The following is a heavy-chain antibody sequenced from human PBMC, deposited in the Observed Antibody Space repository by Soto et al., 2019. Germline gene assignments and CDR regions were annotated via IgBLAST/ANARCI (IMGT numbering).Heavy chain of an antibody. CDR3: ARGLYNRRYSSSSGLGTDY. D-gene: IGHD6-6*01. J-gene: IGHJ4*02. V-gene: IGHV1-8*01. CDR1: GYTFTSYD. Sequence: ASVKVSCKASGYTFTSYDINWVRQATGQGLEWMGWMNPNSGNTGYAQKFQGRVTMTRNTSISTAYMELSSLRSEDTAVYYCARGLYNRRYSSSSGLGTDYWGQGTLDTVSS. CDR2: MNPNSGNT.